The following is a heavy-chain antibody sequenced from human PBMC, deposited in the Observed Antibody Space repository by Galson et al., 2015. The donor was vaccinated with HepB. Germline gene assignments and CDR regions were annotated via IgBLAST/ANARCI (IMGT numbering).Heavy chain of an antibody. D-gene: IGHD3-16*02. CDR1: GDSVSSNSAA. CDR2: TYYRSKWYN. V-gene: IGHV6-1*01. J-gene: IGHJ4*02. Sequence: CAISGDSVSSNSAAWNWIRQSPSRGLEWLGRTYYRSKWYNDYAVSVKSRITINPDTSKNQFSLQLNSVTPEDTAVYYCAREWWDYVWGSYRTYYFDYWGQGTLVTVSS. CDR3: AREWWDYVWGSYRTYYFDY.